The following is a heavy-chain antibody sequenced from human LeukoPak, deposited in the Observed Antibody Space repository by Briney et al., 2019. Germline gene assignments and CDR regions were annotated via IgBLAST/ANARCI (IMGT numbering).Heavy chain of an antibody. CDR2: INPSGGST. CDR3: AIGAREFDRVTARLDY. D-gene: IGHD1-26*01. J-gene: IGHJ4*02. V-gene: IGHV1-46*01. Sequence: ASVKVSCKASGYTFTSYYMHWVRQAPGQGLEWMGIINPSGGSTSYAQKFQGRVTITADESTSTAYMELSILRSEDTAVYYCAIGAREFDRVTARLDYWGQGTLVTVSS. CDR1: GYTFTSYY.